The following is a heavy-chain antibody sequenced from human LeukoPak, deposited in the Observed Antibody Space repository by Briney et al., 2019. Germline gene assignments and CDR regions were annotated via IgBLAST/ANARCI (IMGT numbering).Heavy chain of an antibody. CDR1: GGSISSGSYY. J-gene: IGHJ5*02. V-gene: IGHV4-61*02. CDR3: ARGYHSSGSYFTNWFDP. D-gene: IGHD1-26*01. CDR2: IYTSGST. Sequence: SETLSLTCTVSGGSISSGSYYWSWIRQPAGKGLEWIGRIYTSGSTNYNPSLKGRVTISVDTSKNQFSLKLSSVTAADTAVYYCARGYHSSGSYFTNWFDPWGQGTLVTVSS.